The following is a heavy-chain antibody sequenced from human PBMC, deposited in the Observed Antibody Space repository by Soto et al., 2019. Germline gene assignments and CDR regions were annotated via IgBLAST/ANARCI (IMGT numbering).Heavy chain of an antibody. Sequence: QVQLVQSGAEVKESGASVKVSCKASGYTFTGYYIHWVRQAPGQGLEWVGEISPKSGATRYAQKFQGRVTMTKDTSITIVYMELSNLSPDDTAVYYCGRGRSGELVVFYWGQGTLVTVHS. CDR1: GYTFTGYY. CDR2: ISPKSGAT. V-gene: IGHV1-2*02. D-gene: IGHD1-7*01. J-gene: IGHJ4*02. CDR3: GRGRSGELVVFY.